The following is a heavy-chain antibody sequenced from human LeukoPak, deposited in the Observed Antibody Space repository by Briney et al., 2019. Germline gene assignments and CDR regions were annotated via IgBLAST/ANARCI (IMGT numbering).Heavy chain of an antibody. Sequence: GESLQISCKGSGYSFSNYWIAWVRQMPGKGLEWMGIIHPGDSETRYSPSFQGQVTISADESIDTAYLQWSSLRASDTAMYYCARPDPWSSSQSTFDYWGQGTLVTVSS. D-gene: IGHD6-13*01. CDR3: ARPDPWSSSQSTFDY. CDR2: IHPGDSET. J-gene: IGHJ4*02. V-gene: IGHV5-51*01. CDR1: GYSFSNYW.